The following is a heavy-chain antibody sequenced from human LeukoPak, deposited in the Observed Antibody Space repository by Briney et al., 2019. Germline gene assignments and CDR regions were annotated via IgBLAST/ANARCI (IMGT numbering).Heavy chain of an antibody. J-gene: IGHJ6*03. Sequence: SETLSLTCTVSGGSISSSSYYWGWIRQPPGKGLEWIGSIYYSGSTYYNPSLKSRVTISVDTSKNQFSLKLSSVTAADTAVYYCARARGSYSHNYMDVWGKGTTVTVSS. D-gene: IGHD1-26*01. CDR3: ARARGSYSHNYMDV. CDR1: GGSISSSSYY. V-gene: IGHV4-39*07. CDR2: IYYSGST.